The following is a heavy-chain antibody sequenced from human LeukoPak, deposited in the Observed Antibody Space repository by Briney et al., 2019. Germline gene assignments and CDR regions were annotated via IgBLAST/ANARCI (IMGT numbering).Heavy chain of an antibody. D-gene: IGHD4-11*01. V-gene: IGHV4-59*08. CDR3: ARHVTVTYDAFDL. CDR2: VYYKGDT. Sequence: KPSETLSLTCTVSGGSITNDYWTWIRQPPGKGPEWIGYVYYKGDTSYSPSLDSRVSISVDTSKKQFSLKLNSVTAADTAMYYCARHVTVTYDAFDLWGQGTMVTVSS. CDR1: GGSITNDY. J-gene: IGHJ3*01.